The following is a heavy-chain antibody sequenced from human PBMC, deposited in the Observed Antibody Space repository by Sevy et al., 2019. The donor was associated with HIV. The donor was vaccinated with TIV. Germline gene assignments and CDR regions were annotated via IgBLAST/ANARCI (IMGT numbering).Heavy chain of an antibody. Sequence: GGSLRLSCAASGFSFSFHGMHWVHQAPGKGLEWVAFIWHDGSKKYFADSVKGRFTISRDNSKNTLFLQMNSVSVEDTAVYYCARETDNSARWLDPWGQGTLVTVSS. V-gene: IGHV3-30*02. CDR2: IWHDGSKK. CDR1: GFSFSFHG. J-gene: IGHJ5*02. D-gene: IGHD4-4*01. CDR3: ARETDNSARWLDP.